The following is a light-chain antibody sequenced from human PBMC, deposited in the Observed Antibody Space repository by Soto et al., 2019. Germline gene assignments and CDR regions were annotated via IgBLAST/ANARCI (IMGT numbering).Light chain of an antibody. CDR1: SSDVGSYNL. CDR2: EGS. Sequence: QSALTQPASVSGSPGQSITISCTGTSSDVGSYNLVSWYQQHPGKAPKLMIYEGSKRPSGVSNRFSGSKSGNTASLTISGLQAEDEAEYYCGSYAGSSTFVFGTGTKVTVL. CDR3: GSYAGSSTFV. J-gene: IGLJ1*01. V-gene: IGLV2-23*03.